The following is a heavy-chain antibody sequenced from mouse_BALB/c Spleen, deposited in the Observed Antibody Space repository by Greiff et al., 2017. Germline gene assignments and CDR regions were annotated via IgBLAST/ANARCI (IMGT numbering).Heavy chain of an antibody. Sequence: EVMLVESGGGLVKPGGSLKLSCAASGFTFSSYAMSWVRQTPEKRLEWVASISSGGSTYYPDSVKGRFTISRDNARNILYLQMSSLRSEDTAMYYCARGEGYYYGSSYDAMDYWGQGTSGTVSS. CDR3: ARGEGYYYGSSYDAMDY. D-gene: IGHD1-1*01. J-gene: IGHJ4*01. CDR1: GFTFSSYA. CDR2: ISSGGST. V-gene: IGHV5-6-5*01.